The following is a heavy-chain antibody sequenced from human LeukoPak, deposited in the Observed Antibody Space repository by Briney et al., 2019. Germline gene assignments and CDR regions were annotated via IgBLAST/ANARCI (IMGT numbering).Heavy chain of an antibody. V-gene: IGHV4-59*01. CDR2: ICYSGST. J-gene: IGHJ3*02. Sequence: SETLSLTCTVSGGSISSYYWSWIRQPPGKGLEWIGYICYSGSTNYNPSLRSRVTMSIDTSRTQFSLKLSSVTAADTAVYYCARAAYYDVWSKSYAPDIWGQGTMVTVSS. CDR3: ARAAYYDVWSKSYAPDI. CDR1: GGSISSYY. D-gene: IGHD3-3*01.